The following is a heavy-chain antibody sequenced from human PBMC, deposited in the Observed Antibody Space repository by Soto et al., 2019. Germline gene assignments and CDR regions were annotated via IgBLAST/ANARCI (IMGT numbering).Heavy chain of an antibody. Sequence: TRSVTCTVSGDSIISIDFYWGWVRQPPGKGLEWIGSIFYLGSSYYNPSLKSRVTMSVDTSKNQFSLRLRSVTAADTALYFCARHSLALRKNNWFDPWGQGIMVTVSS. D-gene: IGHD3-3*02. CDR3: ARHSLALRKNNWFDP. V-gene: IGHV4-39*01. CDR2: IFYLGSS. CDR1: GDSIISIDFY. J-gene: IGHJ5*02.